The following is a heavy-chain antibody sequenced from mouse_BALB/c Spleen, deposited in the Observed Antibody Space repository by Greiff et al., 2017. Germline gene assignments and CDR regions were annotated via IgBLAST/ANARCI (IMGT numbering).Heavy chain of an antibody. CDR3: ARATMITDYYAMDY. CDR2: ISYDGSN. CDR1: GYSITSGYY. V-gene: IGHV3-6*02. Sequence: EVQLQESGPGLVKPSQSLSLTCSVTGYSITSGYYWNWIRQFPGNKLEWMGYISYDGSNNYNPSLKNRISITRDTSKNQFFLKLNSVTTEDTATYYCARATMITDYYAMDYWGQGTSVTVSS. D-gene: IGHD2-4*01. J-gene: IGHJ4*01.